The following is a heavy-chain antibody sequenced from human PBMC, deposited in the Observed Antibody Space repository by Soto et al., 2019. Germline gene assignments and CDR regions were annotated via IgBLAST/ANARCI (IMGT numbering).Heavy chain of an antibody. J-gene: IGHJ5*02. D-gene: IGHD3-3*01. Sequence: QLKLQEVGSGLVKPSETLSLTCGVSGDSVSTNRYSWGWIRQPPGKGLEWIGYSYHTGTTYYNPSLKTRVTIYVDRSKNNFSLNLTSVTAADTALYYCARLDEVLRFLVDTWGQGTLVTVST. CDR3: ARLDEVLRFLVDT. V-gene: IGHV4-30-2*01. CDR2: SYHTGTT. CDR1: GDSVSTNRYS.